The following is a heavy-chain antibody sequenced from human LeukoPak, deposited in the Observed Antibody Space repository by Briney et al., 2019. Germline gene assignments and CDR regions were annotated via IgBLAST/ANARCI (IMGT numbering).Heavy chain of an antibody. D-gene: IGHD3-22*01. J-gene: IGHJ4*02. CDR1: GFTFDDYA. Sequence: SGESLRLSCAASGFTFDDYAMHWVRQAPGKGLEWVSGISWNSGSIGYADSVKGRFTISRDNAKNSLYLQMNSLRAEDTALYYCAKDIRDSSGYRFDYWGQGTLVTVSS. V-gene: IGHV3-9*01. CDR2: ISWNSGSI. CDR3: AKDIRDSSGYRFDY.